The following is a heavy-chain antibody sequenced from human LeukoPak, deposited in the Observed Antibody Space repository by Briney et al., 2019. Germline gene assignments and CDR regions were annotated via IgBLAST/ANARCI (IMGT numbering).Heavy chain of an antibody. CDR3: ARSGGYYDFWSGYYYNWFDS. Sequence: AVKVSCKASGGTLNSYAFSWVRQPPAPGLEWVGGINPIHGTTNYALKFQGRVTITAAESTSTAYMERSSMRSEDTAVYHCARSGGYYDFWSGYYYNWFDSWGQGTLVTVSS. CDR2: INPIHGTT. CDR1: GGTLNSYA. V-gene: IGHV1-69*13. J-gene: IGHJ5*01. D-gene: IGHD3-3*01.